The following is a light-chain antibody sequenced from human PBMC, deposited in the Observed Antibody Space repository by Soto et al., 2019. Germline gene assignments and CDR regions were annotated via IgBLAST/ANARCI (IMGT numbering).Light chain of an antibody. J-gene: IGLJ2*01. Sequence: QSVLTQPASVSGAPGQSITISSTGTSSDVGSYNHVSWYQQHPGKAPKLMIYEGSKRPSGVSNRFSGSKSGNTASLTISGLQAEDEADYYCCSYAGSSTVVFGGGTKLTVL. CDR1: SSDVGSYNH. CDR2: EGS. V-gene: IGLV2-23*01. CDR3: CSYAGSSTVV.